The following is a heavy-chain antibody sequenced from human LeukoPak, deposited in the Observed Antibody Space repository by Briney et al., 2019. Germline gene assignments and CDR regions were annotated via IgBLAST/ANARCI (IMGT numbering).Heavy chain of an antibody. D-gene: IGHD2-2*02. CDR1: GGSFSGYS. CDR2: INHSGST. J-gene: IGHJ4*02. V-gene: IGHV4-34*01. Sequence: PSATLSLTCAVYGGSFSGYSWSWIRQPPGKGLEWIGEINHSGSTNYNPSLKSRVTISVDTSKNQFSLKLSSVTAADTAVYYCARGLTYTEYYFDYWGQGTLVTVSS. CDR3: ARGLTYTEYYFDY.